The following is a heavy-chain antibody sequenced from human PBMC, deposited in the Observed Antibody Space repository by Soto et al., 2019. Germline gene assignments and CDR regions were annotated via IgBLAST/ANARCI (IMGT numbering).Heavy chain of an antibody. Sequence: QAQLVQSGAEVRKPGSSVKVSCEAAGCTFSSNIINWVRQAPGQGLEWMGRIITRIHIVNYAKKFQDRVTITADKSTRTAYMELSKLRSEYTAVYDCARSLDYYGSGELSWFDPWGQGTLVTVSS. D-gene: IGHD3-10*01. CDR1: GCTFSSNI. CDR2: IITRIHIV. J-gene: IGHJ5*02. CDR3: ARSLDYYGSGELSWFDP. V-gene: IGHV1-69*02.